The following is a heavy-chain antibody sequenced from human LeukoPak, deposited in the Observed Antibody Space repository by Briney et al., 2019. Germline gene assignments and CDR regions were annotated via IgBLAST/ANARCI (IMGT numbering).Heavy chain of an antibody. J-gene: IGHJ4*02. Sequence: PSETLSLTCAVYGGSFSGYYWSWIRQPPGKGLEWIGEINHSGSTNYNPSLKSRVTISVDKSKNQFSLKLSSVTAADTAVYYCARDRAVAGFGNDYWGQGTLVTVSS. CDR1: GGSFSGYY. D-gene: IGHD6-19*01. V-gene: IGHV4-34*01. CDR2: INHSGST. CDR3: ARDRAVAGFGNDY.